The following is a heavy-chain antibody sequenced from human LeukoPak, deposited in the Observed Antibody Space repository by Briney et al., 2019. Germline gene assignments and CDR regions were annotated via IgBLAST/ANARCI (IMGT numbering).Heavy chain of an antibody. CDR1: GFTVSSNF. Sequence: GGSLRLSCAASGFTVSSNFMSWVRQAPGKGLEWVSVLYSGGYTVYADSVKGRFTISRDNSENTLYLQMNSLRADDTAVYYCVRASSTTAAGLFDYWGQGTLLTVTS. D-gene: IGHD6-13*01. V-gene: IGHV3-53*01. J-gene: IGHJ4*02. CDR2: LYSGGYT. CDR3: VRASSTTAAGLFDY.